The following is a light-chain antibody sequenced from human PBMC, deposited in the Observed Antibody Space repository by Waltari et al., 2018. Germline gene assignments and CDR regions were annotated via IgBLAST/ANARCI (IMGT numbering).Light chain of an antibody. Sequence: AVLTQSPLSLPVTLGQPASIPCRSGQSLDLAEGNINEKWIQQKPGQYPRRSIYKISIRDSWVPYRCSGRGSGTDFTLKISRVEAEDIAVYFCMQGTHWPYTFGQGTKLEIK. CDR2: KIS. V-gene: IGKV2-30*02. J-gene: IGKJ2*01. CDR1: QSLDLAEGNIN. CDR3: MQGTHWPYT.